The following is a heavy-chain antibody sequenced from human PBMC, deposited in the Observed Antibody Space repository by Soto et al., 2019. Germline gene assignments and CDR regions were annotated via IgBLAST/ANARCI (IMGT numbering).Heavy chain of an antibody. CDR2: INADGVGT. CDR1: GFTFSSYA. J-gene: IGHJ5*02. CDR3: AKEEGVAGSPLFTS. D-gene: IGHD6-19*01. Sequence: EVQLLESGGGLVQPGGSLRLSCVASGFTFSSYAMSWVRQAPGKGLEWVSGINADGVGTHYVDPVKGRFTISRDNSKNTLYLQMNSLRAEDTAIFYCAKEEGVAGSPLFTSWGQGVLVTVTS. V-gene: IGHV3-23*01.